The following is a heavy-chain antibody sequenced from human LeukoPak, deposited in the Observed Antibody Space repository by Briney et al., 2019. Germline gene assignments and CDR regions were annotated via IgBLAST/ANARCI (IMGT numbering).Heavy chain of an antibody. D-gene: IGHD1-26*01. Sequence: GASVKVSCKASGYTFTSYDINWVRQATGQGLEWMGWINPNSGGTNYAQKFQGRVTMTRDTSISTAYMELSRLRSDDTAVYYCARGSSSDLPYDYWGQGTLVTVSS. V-gene: IGHV1-2*02. CDR2: INPNSGGT. CDR3: ARGSSSDLPYDY. CDR1: GYTFTSYD. J-gene: IGHJ4*02.